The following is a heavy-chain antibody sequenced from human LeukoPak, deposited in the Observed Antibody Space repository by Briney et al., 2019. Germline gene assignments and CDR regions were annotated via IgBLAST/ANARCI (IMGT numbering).Heavy chain of an antibody. CDR2: INPNSGGT. CDR1: GYTFTGYY. D-gene: IGHD3-10*01. Sequence: ASVKVSCKASGYTFTGYYMHWVRQAPGQGLEWMGWINPNSGGTNYAQKFQGRVTMTRDTSISTAYMELSRLRSDDTAVYYCASSARGYYGSGSQDYWGQGTLVTVSS. V-gene: IGHV1-2*02. J-gene: IGHJ4*02. CDR3: ASSARGYYGSGSQDY.